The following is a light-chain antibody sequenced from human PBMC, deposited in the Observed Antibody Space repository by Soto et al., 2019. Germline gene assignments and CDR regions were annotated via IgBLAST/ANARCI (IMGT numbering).Light chain of an antibody. CDR1: QTITSTY. V-gene: IGKV3D-20*02. Sequence: EIVLTQSPGTLSLSPGDRATLSCRASQTITSTYLAWYQQKPGQAPRLLIFGASNRVSGIPHRFSGSGSGTDFTLTISNLEPEDFAVYFCQQRSDWPPITFGQGTRVELK. CDR2: GAS. J-gene: IGKJ5*01. CDR3: QQRSDWPPIT.